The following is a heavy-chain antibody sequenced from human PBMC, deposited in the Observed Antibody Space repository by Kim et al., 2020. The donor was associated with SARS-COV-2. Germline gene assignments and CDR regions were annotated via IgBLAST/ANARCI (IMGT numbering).Heavy chain of an antibody. CDR1: GYSFTSYW. V-gene: IGHV5-51*01. CDR3: ASQAARQYDAFDI. J-gene: IGHJ3*02. D-gene: IGHD6-6*01. CDR2: IYPGDSDT. Sequence: GESLKISCKGSGYSFTSYWIGWVRQMPGKGLEWMGIIYPGDSDTRYSPSFQGQVTISADKSISTAYLQWSSLKASDTAMYYCASQAARQYDAFDIWGQGTMVTVSS.